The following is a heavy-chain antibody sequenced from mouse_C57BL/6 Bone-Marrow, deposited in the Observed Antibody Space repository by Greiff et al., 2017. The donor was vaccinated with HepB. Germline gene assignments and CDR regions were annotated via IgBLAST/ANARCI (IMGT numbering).Heavy chain of an antibody. J-gene: IGHJ3*01. CDR2: IHPSDSDT. CDR3: AIIPIYYDYDGFAY. V-gene: IGHV1-74*01. D-gene: IGHD2-4*01. CDR1: GYTFTSYW. Sequence: QVQLKQPGAELVKPGASVKVSCKASGYTFTSYWMHWVKQRPGQGLEWIGRIHPSDSDTNYNQKFKGKATLTVDKSSSTAYMQLSSLTSEDSAVYYCAIIPIYYDYDGFAYWGQGTLVTVSA.